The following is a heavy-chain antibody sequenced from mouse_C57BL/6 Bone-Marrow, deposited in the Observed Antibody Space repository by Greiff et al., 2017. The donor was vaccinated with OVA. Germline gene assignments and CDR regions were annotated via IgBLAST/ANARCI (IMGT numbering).Heavy chain of an antibody. J-gene: IGHJ2*01. CDR2: IDPSDSYT. V-gene: IGHV1-59*01. Sequence: QVQLQQPGAELVRPGTSVKLSCKASGYTFTSYWMHWVKQRPGQGLEWIGVIDPSDSYTNYNQKFKGKATLTVDTSSSTAYMQLSSLTSEDSAVYYCARVGWLLDYWGQGTTLTVSS. D-gene: IGHD2-2*01. CDR1: GYTFTSYW. CDR3: ARVGWLLDY.